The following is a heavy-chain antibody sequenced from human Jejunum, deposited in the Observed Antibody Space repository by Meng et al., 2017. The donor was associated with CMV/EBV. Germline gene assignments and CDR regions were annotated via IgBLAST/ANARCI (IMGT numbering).Heavy chain of an antibody. J-gene: IGHJ5*02. CDR1: FNIDR. CDR3: ARVDGRRGSGYWGSGNWFDP. D-gene: IGHD3-10*01. CDR2: IKSDGSST. Sequence: FNIDRIHLVREAPGKGLGWVSRIKSDGSSTNYTDSVKVRVTISRDNAKNTLYLQMNSLRAEDTAVYYYARVDGRRGSGYWGSGNWFDPWGQGTLVTVSS. V-gene: IGHV3-74*01.